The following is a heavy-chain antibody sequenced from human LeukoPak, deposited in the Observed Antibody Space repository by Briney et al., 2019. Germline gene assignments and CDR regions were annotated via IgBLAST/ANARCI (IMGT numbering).Heavy chain of an antibody. CDR1: GFTFDDYA. CDR2: ISWNSGSI. Sequence: GRSLRLSCAASGFTFDDYAMRWVRQAPGKGLEWVSGISWNSGSIGYADSVKGRFTISRDNAKNSLYLQMNSLRAEDMALYYCAKDMSGRGSNYFDAFDIWGQGTMVTVSS. J-gene: IGHJ3*02. V-gene: IGHV3-9*03. D-gene: IGHD1-7*01. CDR3: AKDMSGRGSNYFDAFDI.